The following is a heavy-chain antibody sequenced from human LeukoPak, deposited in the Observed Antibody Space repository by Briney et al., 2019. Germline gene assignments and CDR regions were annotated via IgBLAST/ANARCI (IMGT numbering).Heavy chain of an antibody. CDR3: AREGAMVRGVICRAFDI. CDR2: IYYSGST. D-gene: IGHD3-10*01. V-gene: IGHV4-30-4*01. Sequence: SQTLSLTCTVSGGSISSGDYYWSWIRQPPGKGLEWIGYIYYSGSTNYNPSLKSRVTISVDTSKNQFSPKLSSVTAADTAVYYCAREGAMVRGVICRAFDIWGQGTMVTVSS. J-gene: IGHJ3*02. CDR1: GGSISSGDYY.